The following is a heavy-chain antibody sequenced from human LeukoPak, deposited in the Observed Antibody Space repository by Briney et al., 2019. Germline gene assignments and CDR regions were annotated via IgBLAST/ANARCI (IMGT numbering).Heavy chain of an antibody. Sequence: TGGSLRLSCAASGGTFSHYWMHWVRQAPGKGLVWVSRINSDGNTTSYADSVKGRFTVSRDNAKNTLYLQMNSLRAEDTAVYYCARDFVEFDYWGQGTLVTVSS. J-gene: IGHJ4*02. CDR2: INSDGNTT. D-gene: IGHD6-6*01. CDR1: GGTFSHYW. V-gene: IGHV3-74*01. CDR3: ARDFVEFDY.